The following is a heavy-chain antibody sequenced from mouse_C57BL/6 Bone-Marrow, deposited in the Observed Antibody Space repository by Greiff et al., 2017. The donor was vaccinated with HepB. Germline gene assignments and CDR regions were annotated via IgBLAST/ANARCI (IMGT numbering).Heavy chain of an antibody. CDR2: ISSGGDYI. D-gene: IGHD1-1*01. CDR3: TRVWYYGLYYYAMDY. Sequence: DVHLVESGEGLVKPGGSLKLSCAASGFTFSSYAMSWVRQTPEKRLEWVAYISSGGDYIYYADTVKGRFTISRDNARNTLYLQMSSLKSEDTAMYYCTRVWYYGLYYYAMDYWGQGTSVTVSS. J-gene: IGHJ4*01. CDR1: GFTFSSYA. V-gene: IGHV5-9-1*02.